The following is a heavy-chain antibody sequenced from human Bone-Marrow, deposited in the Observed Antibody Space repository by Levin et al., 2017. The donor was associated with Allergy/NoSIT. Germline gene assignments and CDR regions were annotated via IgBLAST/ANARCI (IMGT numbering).Heavy chain of an antibody. CDR3: ATGIPIIQDFDY. CDR2: IKNDGSST. Sequence: GGSLRLSCAVSGFTFSSSWMHWVRQAPGKGLVWVSHIKNDGSSTYADSVKGRFTIFRDNAKNTVYLQMNSLRAEDTAVYYCATGIPIIQDFDYWGQGTLVTVSS. V-gene: IGHV3-74*01. CDR1: GFTFSSSW. D-gene: IGHD3-3*01. J-gene: IGHJ4*02.